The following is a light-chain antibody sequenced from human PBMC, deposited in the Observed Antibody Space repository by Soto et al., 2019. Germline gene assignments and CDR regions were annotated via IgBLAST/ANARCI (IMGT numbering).Light chain of an antibody. Sequence: DIPMTQSPSTLPASVGDRVTIICRASQSIDRYLAWYQQKPGKAPKVLIYDDSSLESGVPSRFSGSGSGTEFTLTVSSLQPDDFATYYCQQYKSFPWTFGQGTKVEIK. CDR2: DDS. CDR3: QQYKSFPWT. J-gene: IGKJ1*01. CDR1: QSIDRY. V-gene: IGKV1-5*02.